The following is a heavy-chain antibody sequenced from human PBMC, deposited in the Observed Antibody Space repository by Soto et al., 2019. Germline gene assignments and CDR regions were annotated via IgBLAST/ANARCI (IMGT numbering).Heavy chain of an antibody. CDR3: AKEGGPYYDFWSGAFDY. CDR2: ISWNSGLI. Sequence: EVQLVESGGGLVQPGRSLRLSCAASGFTFDDYAMHWVRQAPGKGLEWVSGISWNSGLIGYADSVKGRFTISRDNAKNSLYLQMNSLRAEDTALYYCAKEGGPYYDFWSGAFDYWGQGTLVTVSS. D-gene: IGHD3-3*01. V-gene: IGHV3-9*01. CDR1: GFTFDDYA. J-gene: IGHJ4*02.